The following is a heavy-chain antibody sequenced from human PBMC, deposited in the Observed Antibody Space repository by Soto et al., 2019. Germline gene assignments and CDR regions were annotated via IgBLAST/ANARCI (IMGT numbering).Heavy chain of an antibody. CDR2: IYHSGST. J-gene: IGHJ4*02. Sequence: PSETLSLTCAVSGGSISSGGYSWSWIRQPPGKGLEWIGYIYHSGSTYYNPSLKSRVTISVDRSKNQFSLKLSSVTAADTAVYYFASTFNKKVQLERPISYYFDFWGQGTLVTVSS. CDR3: ASTFNKKVQLERPISYYFDF. CDR1: GGSISSGGYS. D-gene: IGHD1-1*01. V-gene: IGHV4-30-2*01.